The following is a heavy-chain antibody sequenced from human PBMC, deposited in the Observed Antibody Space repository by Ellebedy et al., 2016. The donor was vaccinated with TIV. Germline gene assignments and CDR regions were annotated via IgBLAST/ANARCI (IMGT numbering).Heavy chain of an antibody. CDR1: GYTFTSYG. V-gene: IGHV1-18*01. CDR2: ISAYNGNT. D-gene: IGHD1-26*01. Sequence: ASVKVSXXASGYTFTSYGISWVRQAPGQGLEWMGWISAYNGNTNYAQKLQGRVTMTTDTSTSTAYMELRSLRSDDTAVYYCARNTQPILPTSRSFDYWGQGTLVTVSS. CDR3: ARNTQPILPTSRSFDY. J-gene: IGHJ4*02.